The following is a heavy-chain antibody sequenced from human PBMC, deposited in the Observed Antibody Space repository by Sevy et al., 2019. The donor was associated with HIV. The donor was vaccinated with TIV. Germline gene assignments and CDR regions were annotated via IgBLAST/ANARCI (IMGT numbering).Heavy chain of an antibody. CDR2: IRYDGSNE. CDR3: AKDRKVLLVVYAIPFDVFDI. D-gene: IGHD2-8*02. Sequence: GGSLRLSCAASGFTFSNHAMHWLRQAPGKGLEWVAFIRYDGSNEYYADSVKGRFTISRDNSKNTLYLQMNSLRPEDTAVYYCAKDRKVLLVVYAIPFDVFDIWGQGTMVTVSS. J-gene: IGHJ3*02. CDR1: GFTFSNHA. V-gene: IGHV3-30*02.